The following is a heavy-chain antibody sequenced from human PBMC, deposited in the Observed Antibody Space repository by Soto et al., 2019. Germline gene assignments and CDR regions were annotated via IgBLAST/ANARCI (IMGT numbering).Heavy chain of an antibody. CDR2: ISYDGSNK. V-gene: IGHV3-30-3*01. CDR3: ARDRGYDAHDYYYNAMDV. Sequence: GGSLRLSCAASGFTFSSYAMHWVRQAPGKGLEWVAVISYDGSNKYYADSVKGRFTISRDNAKNSLYLQMNSLRAEDTAVYYCARDRGYDAHDYYYNAMDVWGQGTTVTVSS. J-gene: IGHJ6*02. CDR1: GFTFSSYA. D-gene: IGHD2-15*01.